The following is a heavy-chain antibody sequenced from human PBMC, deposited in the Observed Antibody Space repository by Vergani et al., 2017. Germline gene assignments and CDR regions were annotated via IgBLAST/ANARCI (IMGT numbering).Heavy chain of an antibody. V-gene: IGHV3-21*05. D-gene: IGHD3-9*01. CDR3: ARDRLRYVDWLSDAFDI. CDR1: GFTFSSYS. CDR2: ISSSGSTI. Sequence: EVQLVESGGGLVKPGGSLRLSCAASGFTFSSYSMNWVRQAPGKGLEWVSYISSSGSTIYYADSVKGRFTISRDNAKNSLYLQMNSLRAEDTAVYYCARDRLRYVDWLSDAFDIWGQGTMVTVSS. J-gene: IGHJ3*02.